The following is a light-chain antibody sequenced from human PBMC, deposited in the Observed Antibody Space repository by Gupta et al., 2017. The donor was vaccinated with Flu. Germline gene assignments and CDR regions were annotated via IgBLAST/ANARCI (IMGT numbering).Light chain of an antibody. CDR3: SSYKSIRTFDV. V-gene: IGLV2-14*03. Sequence: QSALTQPASVSGSPGHSITTSCTGTRSDVRRSTSVSWYQQHPGKAPKLLIYDDSNRPSGVSSRFSGSKSGTTASLNISGLQAEDETDYFCSSYKSIRTFDVFGTGTKLTVL. CDR1: RSDVRRSTS. J-gene: IGLJ1*01. CDR2: DDS.